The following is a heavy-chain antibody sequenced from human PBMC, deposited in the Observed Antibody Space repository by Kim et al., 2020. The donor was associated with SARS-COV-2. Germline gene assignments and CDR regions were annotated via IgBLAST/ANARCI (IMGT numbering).Heavy chain of an antibody. Sequence: ASVKVSCKASGYTFTSYGISWVRQAPGQGLEWMGWISAYNGNTNYAQKLQGRVTMTTDTSTSTAYMELRSLRSDDTAVYYCARDGWRDCSSTSCFPDPYYYYYGMDVWGQGTTVTVSS. V-gene: IGHV1-18*04. D-gene: IGHD2-2*01. CDR2: ISAYNGNT. CDR1: GYTFTSYG. CDR3: ARDGWRDCSSTSCFPDPYYYYYGMDV. J-gene: IGHJ6*02.